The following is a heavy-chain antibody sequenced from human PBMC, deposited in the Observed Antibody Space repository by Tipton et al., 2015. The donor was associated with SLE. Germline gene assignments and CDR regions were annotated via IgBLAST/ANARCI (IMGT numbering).Heavy chain of an antibody. CDR1: GYTFTSYY. J-gene: IGHJ6*03. D-gene: IGHD3-16*01. V-gene: IGHV1-46*01. CDR3: ARGAAPFTSFGNYYYSYYMDA. Sequence: QLVQSGAEVKKPGASVKVSCKASGYTFTSYYMHWVRQAPGQGLEWMGIINPSGGSTSYAKKFQGRVTMTRDTSTTPVYMELSSLRSADPAVYSCARGAAPFTSFGNYYYSYYMDAWGKGTTVTVSS. CDR2: INPSGGST.